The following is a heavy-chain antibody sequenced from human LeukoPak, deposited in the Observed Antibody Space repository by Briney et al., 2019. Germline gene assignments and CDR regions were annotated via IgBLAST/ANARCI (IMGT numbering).Heavy chain of an antibody. CDR2: ISYDGSNK. CDR3: AREDKGKRWLQIPTDNGFDP. CDR1: GFTFSSYA. V-gene: IGHV3-30-3*01. J-gene: IGHJ5*02. D-gene: IGHD5-24*01. Sequence: GGSLRLSCAASGFTFSSYAMHWVRQAPGKGLEWVAVISYDGSNKYYADSVKGRFTISRDNSKNTLYLQMNSLRAEDTAVYYCAREDKGKRWLQIPTDNGFDPWGQGTLVTVSS.